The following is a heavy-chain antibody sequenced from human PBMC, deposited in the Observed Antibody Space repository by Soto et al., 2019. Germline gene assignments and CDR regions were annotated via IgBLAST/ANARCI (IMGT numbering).Heavy chain of an antibody. CDR3: ASGNPYYDFWSGYYDPWFDP. CDR1: GYTFTSYD. Sequence: QVQLVQSGAEVKKPGASVKVSCKASGYTFTSYDINWVRQATGQGLEWMGWMNPNSGNTGYAQKFQGRVTMTRNTSISTASMELSSLRSEDTAVYYCASGNPYYDFWSGYYDPWFDPWGQGTLVTVSS. J-gene: IGHJ5*02. CDR2: MNPNSGNT. V-gene: IGHV1-8*01. D-gene: IGHD3-3*01.